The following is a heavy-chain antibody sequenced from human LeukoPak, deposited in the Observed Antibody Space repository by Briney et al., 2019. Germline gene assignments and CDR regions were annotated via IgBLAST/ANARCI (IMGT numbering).Heavy chain of an antibody. Sequence: ASVKVSCKASGYTFTSYGISWVRQAPGQGLEWMGWISAYNGNTNYAQKLQGRVTMTTDTSTSTAYMELRSLRSDDTAVYYCARDQEAVAGNFPSSDYWGQGTRVTVSS. CDR2: ISAYNGNT. J-gene: IGHJ4*02. CDR1: GYTFTSYG. D-gene: IGHD6-19*01. CDR3: ARDQEAVAGNFPSSDY. V-gene: IGHV1-18*01.